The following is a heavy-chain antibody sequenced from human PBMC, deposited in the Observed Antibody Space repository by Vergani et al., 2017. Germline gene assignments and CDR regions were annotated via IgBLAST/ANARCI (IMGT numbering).Heavy chain of an antibody. V-gene: IGHV3-30*03. J-gene: IGHJ3*02. CDR1: GFTFSSYA. CDR2: ISYDGSNK. Sequence: QVQLVESGGGVVQPGGSLRLSCAASGFTFSSYAMSWVRQAPGKGLEWVAVISYDGSNKYYADSVKGRFTISRDNSKNTLYLQMNSLRAEDTAVYYCARDAGGVGYFDWFPHADAFDIWGQGTMVTVSS. D-gene: IGHD3-9*01. CDR3: ARDAGGVGYFDWFPHADAFDI.